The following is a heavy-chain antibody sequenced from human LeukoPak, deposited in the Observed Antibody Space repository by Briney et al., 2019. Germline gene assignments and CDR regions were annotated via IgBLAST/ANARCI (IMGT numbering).Heavy chain of an antibody. V-gene: IGHV3-30*18. CDR1: GFTFCSYG. CDR2: ISYDGSNK. J-gene: IGHJ6*02. CDR3: AKDYYYYGMDV. Sequence: GRSLRLSCAASGFTFCSYGMHWVRQAPGKGLEWVAVISYDGSNKYYADSVKGRFTISRDNSKNTLYLQMNSLRAEDTAVYYCAKDYYYYGMDVWGQGTTVTVSS.